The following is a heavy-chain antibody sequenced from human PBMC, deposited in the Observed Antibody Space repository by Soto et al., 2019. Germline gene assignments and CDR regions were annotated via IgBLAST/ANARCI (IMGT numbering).Heavy chain of an antibody. Sequence: KSSETLSLTCTVSGGSISSYYWSWIRQPPGKGLEWIGYIYYSGSTNYNPSLKSRVTISVDTSKNQFSLKLSSVTAADTAVYYCARGGYYDFWSGYSNWFDPWGQGTLVTVSS. V-gene: IGHV4-59*01. CDR1: GGSISSYY. CDR3: ARGGYYDFWSGYSNWFDP. CDR2: IYYSGST. D-gene: IGHD3-3*01. J-gene: IGHJ5*02.